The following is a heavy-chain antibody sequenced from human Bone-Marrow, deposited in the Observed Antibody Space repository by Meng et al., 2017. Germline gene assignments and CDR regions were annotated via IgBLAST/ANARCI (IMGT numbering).Heavy chain of an antibody. Sequence: GESLKISCAVSGVSFRDSDIHWVRQASGKGLEWVGRIGTKPKSYAAAYAASVRGRFTISRDDSENTAYLQMNSLRAEDTAVYYCATPIVGATPTDYWGQGTLVTVSS. CDR1: GVSFRDSD. CDR2: IGTKPKSYAA. D-gene: IGHD1-26*01. V-gene: IGHV3-73*01. CDR3: ATPIVGATPTDY. J-gene: IGHJ4*02.